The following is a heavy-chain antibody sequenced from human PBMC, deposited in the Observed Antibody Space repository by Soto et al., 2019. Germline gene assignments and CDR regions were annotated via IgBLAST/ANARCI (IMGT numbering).Heavy chain of an antibody. D-gene: IGHD3-22*01. CDR3: AARGPTYYYDSSGYWRGNYYYYYGMDV. Sequence: GASVKVSCKASGFTFTSSAVQWVRQARGQSLEWVGWIVVGSGNTNYAQKFQERVTITRDMSTSTAYMELSSLRSEDTAVYYCAARGPTYYYDSSGYWRGNYYYYYGMDVWGQGTTVTVSS. CDR1: GFTFTSSA. V-gene: IGHV1-58*01. J-gene: IGHJ6*02. CDR2: IVVGSGNT.